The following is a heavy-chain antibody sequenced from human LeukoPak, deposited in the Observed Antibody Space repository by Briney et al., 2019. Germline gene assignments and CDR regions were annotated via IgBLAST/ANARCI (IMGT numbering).Heavy chain of an antibody. CDR2: IYYSGNT. Sequence: PSETLSLTCTVSGGSISSYYWSWIRQTPGKGLEWIGYIYYSGNTNYNPSLKSRVTISVDTSKNQFSLKLNSVTGADTAVYYCARGFSSNWYVDPWGQGSLVTVSS. CDR3: ARGFSSNWYVDP. D-gene: IGHD6-13*01. CDR1: GGSISSYY. J-gene: IGHJ5*02. V-gene: IGHV4-59*12.